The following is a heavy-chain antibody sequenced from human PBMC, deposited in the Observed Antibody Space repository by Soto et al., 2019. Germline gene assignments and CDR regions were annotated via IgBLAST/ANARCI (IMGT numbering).Heavy chain of an antibody. Sequence: GGSLRLSCAASGFTVSSDAMHWVRQAPGKGLEWVAGISYDGSNKYYADSVKGRFTISRDNSKNTLYLQMDSLRADDTAVYYCARGDYDFWSGTTANWFDPWGQGTLVTSPQ. CDR1: GFTVSSDA. D-gene: IGHD3-3*01. J-gene: IGHJ5*02. CDR2: ISYDGSNK. CDR3: ARGDYDFWSGTTANWFDP. V-gene: IGHV3-30-3*01.